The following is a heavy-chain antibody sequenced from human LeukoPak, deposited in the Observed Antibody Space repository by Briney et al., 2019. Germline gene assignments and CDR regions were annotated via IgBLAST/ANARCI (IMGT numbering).Heavy chain of an antibody. D-gene: IGHD6-13*01. CDR1: GGTFSSYA. V-gene: IGHV1-69*13. Sequence: GASVKVSCKASGGTFSSYAISWVRQAPGQGLEWMGGIIPIFGTANYAQKFQGRVTITADESTSTAYMELSSLRSEDTAVYYCARDFATYSSSWYSWFDPWGQGTLVTVSS. J-gene: IGHJ5*02. CDR3: ARDFATYSSSWYSWFDP. CDR2: IIPIFGTA.